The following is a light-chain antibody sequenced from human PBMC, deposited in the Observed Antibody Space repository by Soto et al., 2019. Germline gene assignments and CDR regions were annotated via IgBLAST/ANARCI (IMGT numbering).Light chain of an antibody. V-gene: IGKV1-5*01. Sequence: DIQMTQSPSTLSASVGDRVTITCRSSQSISSWLAWYQQKPGKAPKVLIYDASSLESGVPSRFSGSGYGTEFALTISSLQPDDFATYYCQHYNSYRAFGQGTKVEIK. CDR2: DAS. CDR3: QHYNSYRA. CDR1: QSISSW. J-gene: IGKJ1*01.